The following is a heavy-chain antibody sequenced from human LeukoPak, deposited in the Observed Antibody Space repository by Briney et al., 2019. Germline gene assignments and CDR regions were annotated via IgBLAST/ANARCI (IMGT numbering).Heavy chain of an antibody. CDR2: IYYSGST. J-gene: IGHJ5*02. CDR1: GGSISSRSYY. V-gene: IGHV4-39*07. D-gene: IGHD3-10*01. CDR3: ARDRVSYYGSGSYFNWFDP. Sequence: PSETLSLTCTVSGGSISSRSYYWGWIRQPPGKGLEWIGTIYYSGSTYYNPSLKSRVTISVDTSKNQFSLKVRSVTAADTAVYYCARDRVSYYGSGSYFNWFDPWGQGTLVTVSS.